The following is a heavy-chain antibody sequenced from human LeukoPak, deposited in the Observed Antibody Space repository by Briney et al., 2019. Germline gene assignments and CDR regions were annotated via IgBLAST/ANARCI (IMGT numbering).Heavy chain of an antibody. Sequence: SETLSLTCTVSGGSISSYYWSWIRQPPGKGLEWIGYIYYSGSTNYNPSLKSRATISVDTSKNQFSLKLNSVTAADTAVYYCARNLGGSSWVFDYWGQGTLVTVSS. CDR2: IYYSGST. D-gene: IGHD6-13*01. CDR3: ARNLGGSSWVFDY. J-gene: IGHJ4*02. V-gene: IGHV4-59*01. CDR1: GGSISSYY.